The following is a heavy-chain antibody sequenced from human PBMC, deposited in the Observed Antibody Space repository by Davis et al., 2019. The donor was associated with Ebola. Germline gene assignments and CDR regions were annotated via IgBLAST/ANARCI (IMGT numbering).Heavy chain of an antibody. CDR2: INEGGYT. V-gene: IGHV4-34*01. D-gene: IGHD3-10*01. CDR3: AREGPGY. CDR1: GGSFSGYY. J-gene: IGHJ4*02. Sequence: SETLSLTCGVFGGSFSGYYWTWIRQSPGKGLVWLREINEGGYTNYNPSLKSRVTISIDTSKNQFSLKLTSVTAADTAVYYCAREGPGYWGQGTLVTVSS.